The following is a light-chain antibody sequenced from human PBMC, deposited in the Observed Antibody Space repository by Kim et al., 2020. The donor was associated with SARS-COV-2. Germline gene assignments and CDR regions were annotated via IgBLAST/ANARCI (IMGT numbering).Light chain of an antibody. CDR3: QQLNSYRT. J-gene: IGKJ1*01. CDR2: AAS. V-gene: IGKV1-9*01. Sequence: ASVGDTVTITCRASQGISSYLAWYQQKPGKAPKLLIYAASTLESGVPSRFSGSGSGTDFTLTISSLQPEDFATYYCQQLNSYRTFGQGTKVDIK. CDR1: QGISSY.